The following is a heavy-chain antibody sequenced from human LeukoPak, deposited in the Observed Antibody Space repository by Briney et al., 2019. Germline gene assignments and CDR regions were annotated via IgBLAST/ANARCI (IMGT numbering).Heavy chain of an antibody. V-gene: IGHV1-2*02. Sequence: RASVKVSCKASGYTFTGYYMRWVRQAPGQGLEWMGWINPNSGGTNYAQKFQGRVTMTRDTSISTAYMELSRLRSDDTAVYYCAVVVASGYYFDYWGQGTLVTVSS. CDR3: AVVVASGYYFDY. J-gene: IGHJ4*02. D-gene: IGHD2-15*01. CDR1: GYTFTGYY. CDR2: INPNSGGT.